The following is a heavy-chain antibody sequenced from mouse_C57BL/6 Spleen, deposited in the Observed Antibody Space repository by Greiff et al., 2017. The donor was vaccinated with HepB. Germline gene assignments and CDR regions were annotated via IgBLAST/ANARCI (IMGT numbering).Heavy chain of an antibody. Sequence: QVHVKQPGAELVKPGASVKMSCKASGYTFTSYWITWVKQRPGQGLEWIGDIYPGSGSTNYNEKFKSKATLTVDTSSSTAYMQLSSLTSEDSAVYYCARGGNLWAMDYWGQGTSVTVSS. V-gene: IGHV1-55*01. J-gene: IGHJ4*01. D-gene: IGHD2-1*01. CDR3: ARGGNLWAMDY. CDR2: IYPGSGST. CDR1: GYTFTSYW.